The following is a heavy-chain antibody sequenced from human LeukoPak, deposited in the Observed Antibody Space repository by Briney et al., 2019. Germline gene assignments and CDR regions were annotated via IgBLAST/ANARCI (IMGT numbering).Heavy chain of an antibody. CDR1: GYTFTSYD. D-gene: IGHD6-13*01. J-gene: IGHJ4*02. Sequence: GASVKVSCKSSGYTFTSYDINWVRQASGQGLEWMGWMNPNSANTGYAQKFQGRVTMTRDPSTSTAYTELSGLTSEDTGVYYCARVGFAAAGAIDYWGQGTLVTVSS. V-gene: IGHV1-8*01. CDR3: ARVGFAAAGAIDY. CDR2: MNPNSANT.